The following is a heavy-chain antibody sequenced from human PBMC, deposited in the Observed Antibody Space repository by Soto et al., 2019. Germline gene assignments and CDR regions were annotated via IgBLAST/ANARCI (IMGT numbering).Heavy chain of an antibody. J-gene: IGHJ6*02. V-gene: IGHV1-18*01. CDR1: GSTFTSYG. Sequence: QVQLVQSGAEVKKPGASVKVSCKASGSTFTSYGISWVRQAPGQGLEWMGWISAYNGNTNYAQKPQGRVTMTTDTSTSTAYMELRSLRSDDTAVYYCARTSVEYYYDSSGLGTYYYGMDVWGQGTTVTVSS. CDR2: ISAYNGNT. CDR3: ARTSVEYYYDSSGLGTYYYGMDV. D-gene: IGHD3-22*01.